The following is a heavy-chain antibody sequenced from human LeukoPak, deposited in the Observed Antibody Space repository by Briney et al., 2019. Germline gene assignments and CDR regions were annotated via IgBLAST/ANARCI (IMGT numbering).Heavy chain of an antibody. J-gene: IGHJ4*02. D-gene: IGHD2-2*01. CDR1: GGSISNYY. Sequence: SETLSLTCTVSGGSISNYYCTWIRQPPGKGLEWIGYIYYTGSTNHNPSLKSRVTLSVDTSKNQFSLKLSSVTAADTAVYYCAARYCTSSSCHSNFDYWGQGTLVTVSS. V-gene: IGHV4-59*01. CDR3: AARYCTSSSCHSNFDY. CDR2: IYYTGST.